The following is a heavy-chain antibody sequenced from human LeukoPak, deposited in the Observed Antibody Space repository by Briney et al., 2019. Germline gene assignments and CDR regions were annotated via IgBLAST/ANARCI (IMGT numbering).Heavy chain of an antibody. J-gene: IGHJ4*02. V-gene: IGHV4-34*01. CDR2: INHSGST. CDR3: ARHVSTAAPAAAAGGFDF. CDR1: GGSFSGYY. Sequence: NPSETLSLTCAVYGGSFSGYYWSWIRQPPGKGLEWIGEINHSGSTNYNPPLMSRVTMSVDTSKNQFSLRLSSVTAADTAVYYCARHVSTAAPAAAAGGFDFWGQGTLATVS. D-gene: IGHD6-13*01.